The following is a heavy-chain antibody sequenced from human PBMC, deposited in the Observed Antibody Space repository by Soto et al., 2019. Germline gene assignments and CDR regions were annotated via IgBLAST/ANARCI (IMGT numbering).Heavy chain of an antibody. Sequence: GSLRLSCAASGFTFSSYGMHWVRQAPGKGLEWVAVISYDGSNKYYADSVKGRFTISRDNSKNTLYLQMNSLRAEDTAVYYCAKDRDTAMVLGGYYYGMDVWGQGTTVTVSS. D-gene: IGHD5-18*01. CDR3: AKDRDTAMVLGGYYYGMDV. CDR2: ISYDGSNK. V-gene: IGHV3-30*18. CDR1: GFTFSSYG. J-gene: IGHJ6*02.